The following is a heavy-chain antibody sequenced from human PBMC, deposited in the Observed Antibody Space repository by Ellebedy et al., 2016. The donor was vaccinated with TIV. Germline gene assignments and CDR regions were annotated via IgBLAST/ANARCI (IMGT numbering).Heavy chain of an antibody. CDR2: ISSGSIT. Sequence: GGSLRLSCAAPGFSFNGYTMNWVRQAPGKGLEWVSSISSGSITNYADSVKGRFSISRDNSKNTLFLQMNSLRAEDTAVYYCASGLGHGDWGQGTLVTVSS. D-gene: IGHD3-10*01. CDR3: ASGLGHGD. CDR1: GFSFNGYT. V-gene: IGHV3-23*01. J-gene: IGHJ4*02.